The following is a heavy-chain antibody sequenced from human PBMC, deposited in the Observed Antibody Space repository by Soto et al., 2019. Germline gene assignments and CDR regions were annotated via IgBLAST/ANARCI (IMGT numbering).Heavy chain of an antibody. CDR2: ISSSSSYI. V-gene: IGHV3-21*01. D-gene: IGHD2-2*01. J-gene: IGHJ6*03. CDR3: AREGLYDYYYYMDV. Sequence: EVQLVKSGGGLVKPGGSLRLSCAASGFTFSSYSMNWVRQAPGKGLEWVSSISSSSSYIYYADSVKGRFTISRDNAKNSLYLQMNSLRAEDTAVYYCAREGLYDYYYYMDVWGKGTTVTVSS. CDR1: GFTFSSYS.